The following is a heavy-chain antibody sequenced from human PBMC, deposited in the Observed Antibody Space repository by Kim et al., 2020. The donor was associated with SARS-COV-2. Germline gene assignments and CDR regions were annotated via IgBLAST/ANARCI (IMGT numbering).Heavy chain of an antibody. V-gene: IGHV7-4-1*02. CDR3: ASGSGWSTTNFDY. D-gene: IGHD6-19*01. J-gene: IGHJ4*02. Sequence: YAQGFTGRFVFSLDTSVSTAYLQISSLKAEDTAVYYCASGSGWSTTNFDYWGQGTLVTVSS.